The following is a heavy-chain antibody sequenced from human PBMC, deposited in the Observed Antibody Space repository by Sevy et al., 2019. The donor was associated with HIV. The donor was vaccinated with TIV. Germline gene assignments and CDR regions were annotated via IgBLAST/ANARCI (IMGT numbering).Heavy chain of an antibody. V-gene: IGHV1-18*01. CDR3: ARDGVVVVAATPLGY. J-gene: IGHJ4*02. D-gene: IGHD2-15*01. CDR2: ISAYNGNT. Sequence: ASVKVSCKASGYTFTSYGISWVRQAPGQGLEWMGWISAYNGNTNYAQKLQGRVTMTTDTSTRTAYMELRSLRSDDTAVYYCARDGVVVVAATPLGYWGQGTLVTVSS. CDR1: GYTFTSYG.